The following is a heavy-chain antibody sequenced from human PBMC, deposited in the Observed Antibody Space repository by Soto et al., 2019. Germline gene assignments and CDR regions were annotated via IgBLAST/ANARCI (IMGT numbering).Heavy chain of an antibody. D-gene: IGHD4-4*01. CDR1: GGTFSSYT. Sequence: QVQLVQSGAEVKKPGSSVKVSCKASGGTFSSYTISWVRQAPGQGLEWMGRIIPILGIANYAQKCQGRVTISSVKSARPAYMELSSLRSEDTALYYCASRVFGNSEEDWFDPCGQGTLVTVSS. CDR3: ASRVFGNSEEDWFDP. J-gene: IGHJ5*02. CDR2: IIPILGIA. V-gene: IGHV1-69*02.